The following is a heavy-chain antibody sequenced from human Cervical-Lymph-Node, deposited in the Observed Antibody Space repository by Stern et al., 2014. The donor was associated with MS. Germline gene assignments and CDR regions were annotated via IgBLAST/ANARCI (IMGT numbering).Heavy chain of an antibody. CDR3: AREIARYCSGGSCYPFDY. Sequence: VQLVESGGGVVQPGRSLRLSCAASGFTFSSYGMHWVRQAPGKGLEWAAVIWYDGSNNYYADSVKGRFTISRDNSKNTLYLQMNSLRAEDTAVYYCAREIARYCSGGSCYPFDYWGQGTLVTVSS. V-gene: IGHV3-33*01. D-gene: IGHD2-15*01. CDR1: GFTFSSYG. CDR2: IWYDGSNN. J-gene: IGHJ4*02.